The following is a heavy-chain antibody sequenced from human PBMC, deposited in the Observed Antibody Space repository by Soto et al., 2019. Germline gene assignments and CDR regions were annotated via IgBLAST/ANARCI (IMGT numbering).Heavy chain of an antibody. CDR3: AKDDGPGFRYNWNQDAFDI. Sequence: GGSLRLSCAASGFTFSSYGMHWVRQAPGKGLEWVAVISYDGSNKYYADSVKGRFTISRDNSKNTLYLQMNSLRAEDTAVYYCAKDDGPGFRYNWNQDAFDIWGQGTMV. V-gene: IGHV3-30*18. CDR1: GFTFSSYG. CDR2: ISYDGSNK. J-gene: IGHJ3*02. D-gene: IGHD1-20*01.